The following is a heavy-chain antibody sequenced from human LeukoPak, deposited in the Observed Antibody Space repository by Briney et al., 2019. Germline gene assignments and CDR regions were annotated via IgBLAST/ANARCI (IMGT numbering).Heavy chain of an antibody. CDR1: GGSISGYY. CDR2: IYYSGST. Sequence: SETLSLTCTVSGGSISGYYWSWIRQPPGKGLEWIGYIYYSGSTNYNPSLKSRVTISVGTSKNQFSLKLSSVTAADTAVYYCARGVGASEYYFDYWGQGTLVTVSS. CDR3: ARGVGASEYYFDY. J-gene: IGHJ4*02. D-gene: IGHD1-26*01. V-gene: IGHV4-59*01.